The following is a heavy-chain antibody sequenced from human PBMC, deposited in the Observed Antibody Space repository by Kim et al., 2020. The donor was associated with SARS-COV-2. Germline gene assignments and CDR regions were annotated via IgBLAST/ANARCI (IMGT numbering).Heavy chain of an antibody. D-gene: IGHD6-13*01. CDR2: IWYDGSNK. V-gene: IGHV3-33*01. CDR1: GFTFSSYG. J-gene: IGHJ3*02. CDR3: ARVRQQLIKNDAFDI. Sequence: GGSLRLSCAASGFTFSSYGMHWVRQAPGKGLEWVAVIWYDGSNKYYADSVKGRFTISRDNSKNTLYLQMNSLRAEDTAVYYCARVRQQLIKNDAFDIWGQGTMVTVSS.